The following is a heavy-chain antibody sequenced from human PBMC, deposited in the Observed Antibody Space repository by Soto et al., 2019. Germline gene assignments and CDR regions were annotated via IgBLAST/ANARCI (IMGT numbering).Heavy chain of an antibody. J-gene: IGHJ5*02. CDR1: GYLISSCYY. Sequence: PSETLSLTCSVSGYLISSCYYWGWIRQTPGKGLEWIGRIYASGTTDYNPSLKSRVMMSVDTSKKQFSLKLRSVTAADTAVYYCVRDGTKTLRDWFDPWGQGISVTVSS. CDR3: VRDGTKTLRDWFDP. CDR2: IYASGTT. V-gene: IGHV4-4*07. D-gene: IGHD1-1*01.